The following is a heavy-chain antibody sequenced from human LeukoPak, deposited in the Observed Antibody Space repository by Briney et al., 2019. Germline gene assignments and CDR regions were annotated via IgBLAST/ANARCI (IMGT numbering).Heavy chain of an antibody. V-gene: IGHV1-24*01. CDR2: FDPEDGET. D-gene: IGHD2-2*01. J-gene: IGHJ4*02. CDR1: GYTLTELS. CDR3: ARDGHCTSTDCYEWLAY. Sequence: ASVKVSCKVSGYTLTELSMHWVRQAPGKGLEWMGGFDPEDGETIYAQKFQGRVTMTRDTSISTAYMELSRLRSDDTAVYYCARDGHCTSTDCYEWLAYWGQGTLVTVSS.